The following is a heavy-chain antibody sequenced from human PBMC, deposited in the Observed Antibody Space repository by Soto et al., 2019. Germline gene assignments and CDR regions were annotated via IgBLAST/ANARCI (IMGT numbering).Heavy chain of an antibody. D-gene: IGHD6-6*01. CDR3: ARDQDSSSSVFYYGMDV. V-gene: IGHV1-69*13. J-gene: IGHJ6*02. Sequence: SVKVSCKASGGTFSSYAISWVRQAPGQGLEWMGGIIPIFGTANYAQKFQGRVTITADESTSTAYMELSSLRSEDTAVYYCARDQDSSSSVFYYGMDVWGQGTTVTVSS. CDR2: IIPIFGTA. CDR1: GGTFSSYA.